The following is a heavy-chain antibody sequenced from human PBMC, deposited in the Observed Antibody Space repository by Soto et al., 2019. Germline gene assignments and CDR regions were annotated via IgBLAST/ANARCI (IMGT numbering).Heavy chain of an antibody. D-gene: IGHD6-19*01. J-gene: IGHJ4*02. V-gene: IGHV3-23*01. CDR2: ISGSDNYA. Sequence: GGSLRLSCAASGFIFSNYAMTWVRQAPGKGLEWVSHISGSDNYADYADSVKGRFTISRDNSKNTLFLQMNSLRAEDTAVYYCAKDSSGWSPYYFDYWGQGTLVTVS. CDR1: GFIFSNYA. CDR3: AKDSSGWSPYYFDY.